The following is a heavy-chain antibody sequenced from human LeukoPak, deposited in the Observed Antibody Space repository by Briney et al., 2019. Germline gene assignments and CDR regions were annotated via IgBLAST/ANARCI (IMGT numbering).Heavy chain of an antibody. CDR3: ARPRQKYCSSTSCYSSYDY. CDR2: IYPDDSDT. CDR1: GYSFTRYW. J-gene: IGHJ4*02. V-gene: IGHV5-51*01. D-gene: IGHD2-2*01. Sequence: GESLKISCKGFGYSFTRYWIGWVRQMPGKGLEWMGIIYPDDSDTRYRPSFQGHVTISADKSISTAYLQWSSLKASDTAMYYCARPRQKYCSSTSCYSSYDYWGQGTLVTVSS.